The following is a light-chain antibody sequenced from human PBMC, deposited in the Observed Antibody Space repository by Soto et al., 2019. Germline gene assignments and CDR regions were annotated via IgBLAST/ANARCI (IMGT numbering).Light chain of an antibody. CDR3: QQYGNAPFT. Sequence: EIVLTQSPGTLSFSPGERATLTCRASQSVSSSYLAWFQQKPGQAPRLLIYGASSRATGIPDRFSGSGSGTDFTLTSSRLEPEDLAVYYCQQYGNAPFTFGPGTKGDIK. CDR1: QSVSSSY. J-gene: IGKJ3*01. CDR2: GAS. V-gene: IGKV3-20*01.